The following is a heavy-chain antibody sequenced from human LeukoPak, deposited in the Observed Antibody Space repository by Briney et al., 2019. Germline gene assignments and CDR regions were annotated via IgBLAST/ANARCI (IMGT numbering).Heavy chain of an antibody. CDR1: GFTFSNYG. CDR3: AKDNVAAAGRYFDY. D-gene: IGHD6-13*01. J-gene: IGHJ4*02. V-gene: IGHV3-30*18. Sequence: GGSLTLSCAASGFTFSNYGMHWVRQAPGKGLEWVAFISYDGSNKYFADSVKGRFTISRDNSKNTLYLQMHSLRAEDTAVYYCAKDNVAAAGRYFDYWGQGTLVTVSS. CDR2: ISYDGSNK.